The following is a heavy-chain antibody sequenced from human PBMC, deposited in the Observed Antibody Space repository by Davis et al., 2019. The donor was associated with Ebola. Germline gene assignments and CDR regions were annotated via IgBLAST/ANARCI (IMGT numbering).Heavy chain of an antibody. Sequence: AASVKVSCKASGYTFTNYGITWVRQAPGQGLEWMGWINPHNGNTNYAQNVQGRVTMTTDTSTSTAYMEVGSLRSDDTAVYYCARDGTYYIGHCVSTSCFGVDYWGQGTLVTVSS. CDR3: ARDGTYYIGHCVSTSCFGVDY. D-gene: IGHD2-2*01. J-gene: IGHJ4*02. V-gene: IGHV1-18*04. CDR1: GYTFTNYG. CDR2: INPHNGNT.